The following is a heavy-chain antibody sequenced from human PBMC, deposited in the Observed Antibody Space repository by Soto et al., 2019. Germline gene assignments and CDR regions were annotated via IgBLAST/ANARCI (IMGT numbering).Heavy chain of an antibody. V-gene: IGHV1-18*01. CDR3: ARDTHSDGSGGSCYPFDY. Sequence: ASVKVSCKASGYTFTSYGISWVRQAPGQGLEWMGWISAYNGNTNYAQKLQGRVTMTTDTSTSTAYMELRSLRSDDTAVYYCARDTHSDGSGGSCYPFDYWGQGTLVTVPS. CDR2: ISAYNGNT. D-gene: IGHD2-15*01. CDR1: GYTFTSYG. J-gene: IGHJ4*02.